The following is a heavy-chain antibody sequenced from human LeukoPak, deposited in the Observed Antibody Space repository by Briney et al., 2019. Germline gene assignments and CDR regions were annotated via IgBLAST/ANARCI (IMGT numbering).Heavy chain of an antibody. CDR1: GGTFSSYA. D-gene: IGHD3-22*01. CDR3: AGYDSSGYYGFDP. Sequence: SVKVSCKASGGTFSSYAISWVRQAPEQGLEWMRGIIPIFGTANYAQKFQGRVTITTDESTSTAYMELSSLRSEDTAVYYCAGYDSSGYYGFDPWGQGTLVTVSS. J-gene: IGHJ5*02. CDR2: IIPIFGTA. V-gene: IGHV1-69*05.